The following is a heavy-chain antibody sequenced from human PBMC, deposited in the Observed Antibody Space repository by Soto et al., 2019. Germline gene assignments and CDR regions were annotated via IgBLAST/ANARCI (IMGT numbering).Heavy chain of an antibody. V-gene: IGHV3-21*01. CDR2: ISSNSAYI. CDR3: KRHESRDSSARGWFDP. Sequence: PGGSLRLSCAASGFTFRSFTMNWVRQAPGKGLEWVSTISSNSAYIYYTDALRGRFTISRDNAKNSLHLQMNSLRAEDTAVYYCKRHESRDSSARGWFDPWGPGTLVTVSS. D-gene: IGHD6-13*01. CDR1: GFTFRSFT. J-gene: IGHJ5*02.